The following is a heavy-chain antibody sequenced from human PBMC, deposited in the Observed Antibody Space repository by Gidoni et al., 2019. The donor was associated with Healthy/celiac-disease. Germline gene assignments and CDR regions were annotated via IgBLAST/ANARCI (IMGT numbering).Heavy chain of an antibody. J-gene: IGHJ4*02. CDR2: ISSSSSYI. CDR3: ARDRITYFDY. V-gene: IGHV3-21*01. CDR1: GFPFSSYS. Sequence: EVQLVESGGGLVKPGGSLRLSCAASGFPFSSYSMNWVRQAPGKGLEWVSSISSSSSYIYYADSVKGRFTIYRDNAKNSLYLQMNSLGAEDTAVYYCARDRITYFDYWGQGTLVTVSS.